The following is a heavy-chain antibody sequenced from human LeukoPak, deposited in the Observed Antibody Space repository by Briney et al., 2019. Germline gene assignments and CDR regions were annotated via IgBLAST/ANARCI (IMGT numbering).Heavy chain of an antibody. V-gene: IGHV1-46*01. CDR2: INPSGGST. CDR1: GYTFTSYY. CDR3: ASSTAMAPYYYYYMDV. D-gene: IGHD5-18*01. Sequence: ASVKVSCKASGYTFTSYYMHWVRQAPGQGLEWMGIINPSGGSTSYAQKFQGRVTMTRDMSTSTVYMELSSLRSEDTAVYYCASSTAMAPYYYYYMDVWGKGTTATVSS. J-gene: IGHJ6*03.